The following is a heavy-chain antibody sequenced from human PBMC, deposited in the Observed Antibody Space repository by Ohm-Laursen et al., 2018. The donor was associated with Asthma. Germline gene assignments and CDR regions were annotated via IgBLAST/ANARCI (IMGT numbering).Heavy chain of an antibody. J-gene: IGHJ3*01. CDR2: ISLGGGGT. Sequence: SLRLSCAASGFTFRNYAMTWVRQAPGKGLEWVSTISLGGGGTYFADSVGGRFTISRDNSNNMLYLHMNSLRADDTAVYYCAKDEYSTTLGVGAFDFWGQGTMVTVSS. V-gene: IGHV3-23*01. D-gene: IGHD6-13*01. CDR1: GFTFRNYA. CDR3: AKDEYSTTLGVGAFDF.